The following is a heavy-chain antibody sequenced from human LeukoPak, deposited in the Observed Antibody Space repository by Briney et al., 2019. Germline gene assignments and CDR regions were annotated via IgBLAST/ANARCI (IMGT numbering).Heavy chain of an antibody. CDR1: GSTFSSYN. CDR2: ISSSTSYI. J-gene: IGHJ6*03. Sequence: GGSLRLSCAASGSTFSSYNMNWVRQAPGKGLEWVSSISSSTSYIYYADSVKGRFTISRDNAKSSLYLQMNSLRAEDTAVYYCARDLLGYNYHYMDVWGKGTTVTVSS. V-gene: IGHV3-21*01. CDR3: ARDLLGYNYHYMDV. D-gene: IGHD3-16*02.